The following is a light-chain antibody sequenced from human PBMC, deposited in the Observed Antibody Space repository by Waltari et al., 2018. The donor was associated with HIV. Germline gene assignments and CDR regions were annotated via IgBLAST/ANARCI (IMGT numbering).Light chain of an antibody. J-gene: IGLJ2*01. Sequence: SSELTQDPAVSVALGQTVTISCRGDSLRSYSTNLYQERPGQVPIPILYDNNNRPSGFPDRFSVSGSGDTASVTMTAPRAEDEADDYCCSRDGGPLEAVIFGGGTKLTVL. CDR2: DNN. V-gene: IGLV3-19*01. CDR1: SLRSYS. CDR3: CSRDGGPLEAVI.